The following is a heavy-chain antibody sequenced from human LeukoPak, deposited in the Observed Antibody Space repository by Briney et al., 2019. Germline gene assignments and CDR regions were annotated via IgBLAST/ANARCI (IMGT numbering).Heavy chain of an antibody. CDR1: GFAFGTYA. J-gene: IGHJ5*02. CDR3: PRGPYNTILNRPAT. V-gene: IGHV3-23*01. D-gene: IGHD3-10*01. Sequence: GGSLRLSCAGSGFAFGTYAMSWVRQAPGMGLEWVSSISANGQATYYADSVEGRFTISRDNSKSTLYLQLNSLRAEDTATYYRPRGPYNTILNRPATWGQG. CDR2: ISANGQAT.